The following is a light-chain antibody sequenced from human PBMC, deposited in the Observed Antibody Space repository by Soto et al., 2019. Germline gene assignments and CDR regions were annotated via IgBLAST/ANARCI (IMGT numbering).Light chain of an antibody. CDR3: QQGYNAPLT. V-gene: IGKV1-39*01. Sequence: DLQMTQSPSSLSASVGDRVTITCRASQNIATYLNWYQQKPGKAPKLLIYAASSLQSGVPSGFSGSGSGTDFTLTISSLQPEDFATYYCQQGYNAPLTFGGGTKVEI. J-gene: IGKJ4*01. CDR1: QNIATY. CDR2: AAS.